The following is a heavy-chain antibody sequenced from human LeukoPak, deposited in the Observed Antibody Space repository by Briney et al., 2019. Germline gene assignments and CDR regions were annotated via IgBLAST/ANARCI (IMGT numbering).Heavy chain of an antibody. CDR2: ISSSSSYI. Sequence: GGSLRLSCAASGFTFSSYSMNWVRQAPGKGLEWVSSISSSSSYIYSADSVKGRFTISRDNAKYSLYLQMNSLRAEDTAVYYCARPLNWNYDSLDYWGQGTMVTVSS. V-gene: IGHV3-21*01. J-gene: IGHJ4*02. D-gene: IGHD1-7*01. CDR1: GFTFSSYS. CDR3: ARPLNWNYDSLDY.